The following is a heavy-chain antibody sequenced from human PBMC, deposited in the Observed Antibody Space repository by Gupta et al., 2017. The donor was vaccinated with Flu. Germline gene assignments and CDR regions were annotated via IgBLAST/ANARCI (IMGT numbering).Heavy chain of an antibody. CDR2: IYTSGST. V-gene: IGHV4-4*07. D-gene: IGHD3-3*01. Sequence: QVQLQESGPGLVKPSETLSLTRTVSGGSISSYHWSWIRQPAGKGLEWIGRIYTSGSTNYNPSLKSRVTMSVDTAKNQFSLKLSSVTAADTAAYYCARERAYYDFWSGYYTANSYYYYGMDVWGQGTTVTVSS. CDR1: GGSISSYH. CDR3: ARERAYYDFWSGYYTANSYYYYGMDV. J-gene: IGHJ6*02.